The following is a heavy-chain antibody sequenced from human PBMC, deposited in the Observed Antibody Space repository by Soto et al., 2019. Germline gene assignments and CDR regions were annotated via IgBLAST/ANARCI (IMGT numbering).Heavy chain of an antibody. D-gene: IGHD4-4*01. CDR1: GGSISSSNW. J-gene: IGHJ4*02. CDR2: IYHSGST. V-gene: IGHV4-4*02. CDR3: ARVHSKKEGRVFAY. Sequence: SETLSLTCAVSGGSISSSNWWSWVRQPPGKGLEWIGEIYHSGSTNYNPSLKSRVTISVDKSKNQFSLKLSSVTAADTAVYYCARVHSKKEGRVFAYWGQGTMVTVSS.